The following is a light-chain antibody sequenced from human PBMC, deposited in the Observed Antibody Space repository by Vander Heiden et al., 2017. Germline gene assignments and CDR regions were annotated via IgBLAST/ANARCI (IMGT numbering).Light chain of an antibody. V-gene: IGLV1-51*01. CDR2: DNN. Sequence: SFLPHPPPVSAPPAPKVTISCSGSSSNIGNNYVSWYQQLPGTAPKLLIYDNNKRPSGIPDRFSGSKSGTSATLGITGLQTGDEADYYCGTWDSSLSAVVFGGGTKLTVL. CDR1: SSNIGNNY. CDR3: GTWDSSLSAVV. J-gene: IGLJ2*01.